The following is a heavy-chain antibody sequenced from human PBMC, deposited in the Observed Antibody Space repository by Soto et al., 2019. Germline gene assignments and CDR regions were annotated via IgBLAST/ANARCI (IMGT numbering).Heavy chain of an antibody. J-gene: IGHJ4*02. V-gene: IGHV4-4*02. CDR2: IYHSGST. CDR3: ARDSSTDCSSTSCDAAY. D-gene: IGHD2-2*01. CDR1: GGSISSTNW. Sequence: SETLSLTCAVSGGSISSTNWWSWVRQPPGKGLEWIGEIYHSGSTNYNPSLKSRVTISVDKSKNQFSLNLSSVTAADTAVYYCARDSSTDCSSTSCDAAYWGQGTLVTVSS.